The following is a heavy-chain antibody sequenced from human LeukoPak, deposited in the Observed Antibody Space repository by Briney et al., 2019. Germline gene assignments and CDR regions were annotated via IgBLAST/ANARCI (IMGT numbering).Heavy chain of an antibody. J-gene: IGHJ4*02. CDR3: ARDPFPIRGSSSLSPFDY. CDR1: GFTFSSYS. D-gene: IGHD6-13*01. CDR2: ISDSSTTI. Sequence: PGGSLRLSCIASGFTFSSYSMNWVRQVPGKGLEWVSYISDSSTTIYYADSVEGRFTISRDNAKSSLYLQMNSLRAEDTAVYYCARDPFPIRGSSSLSPFDYWGQGTLVTVSS. V-gene: IGHV3-48*01.